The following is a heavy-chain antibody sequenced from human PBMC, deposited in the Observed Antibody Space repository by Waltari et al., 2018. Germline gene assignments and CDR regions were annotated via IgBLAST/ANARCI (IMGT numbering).Heavy chain of an antibody. CDR3: ARGKYDFWSGYFPDS. D-gene: IGHD3-3*01. CDR2: MFYSGNT. Sequence: QVKLQESGPGLVKPSETLSLSCSVSGGSIRRAYWSGVRPAPGKGLEWLAYMFYSGNTIYNPSLNNRVTIWGDSSKNLLSLKVTSVSAADTAVYFCARGKYDFWSGYFPDSWGQGTLVTVSS. J-gene: IGHJ4*02. CDR1: GGSIRRAY. V-gene: IGHV4-59*01.